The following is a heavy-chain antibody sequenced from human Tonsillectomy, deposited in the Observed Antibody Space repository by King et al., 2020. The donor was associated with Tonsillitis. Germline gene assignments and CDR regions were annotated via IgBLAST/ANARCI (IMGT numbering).Heavy chain of an antibody. J-gene: IGHJ6*03. V-gene: IGHV3-30*18. CDR1: GFTFSTYG. Sequence: VQLVESGGGVVQPGRSGRLSCAASGFTFSTYGMHWVRQAPGKGLEWVAVILSDGYNRYYADSVKGRFTISRDNSKNTLYLQMNSLRADDTAVYYCAKYWLDGGLRIHYTMYVWGKATTVTVSS. CDR2: ILSDGYNR. D-gene: IGHD4-17*01. CDR3: AKYWLDGGLRIHYTMYV.